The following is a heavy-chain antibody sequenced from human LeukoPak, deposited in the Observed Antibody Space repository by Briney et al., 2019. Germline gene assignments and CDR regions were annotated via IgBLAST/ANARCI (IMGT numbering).Heavy chain of an antibody. J-gene: IGHJ4*02. CDR3: TTEPSPIRDFDWLLVY. V-gene: IGHV3-15*01. Sequence: PGGSLRLFCAASVFTFSTAWMSWVREAPGKGLVWVGRIKRRTDGGPTDYAAHVKGRFTISRDDSRNTLYLQMNGLKSEDTAVYYCTTEPSPIRDFDWLLVYWGQGTLVTVSS. D-gene: IGHD3-9*01. CDR2: IKRRTDGGPT. CDR1: VFTFSTAW.